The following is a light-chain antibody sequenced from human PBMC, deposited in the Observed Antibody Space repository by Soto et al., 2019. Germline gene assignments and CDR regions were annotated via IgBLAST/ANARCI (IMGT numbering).Light chain of an antibody. CDR2: EGS. V-gene: IGLV2-23*01. Sequence: QAASVSGSPGQSITISCTGTTSNVGTYKFVSWYQYHPGKAPKLIIYEGSKRPSGVSSRFSGSKSGNTASLTISGLQADDDGDYYCSSYAGGSSMVFGGGTKLTVL. CDR3: SSYAGGSSMV. CDR1: TSNVGTYKF. J-gene: IGLJ3*02.